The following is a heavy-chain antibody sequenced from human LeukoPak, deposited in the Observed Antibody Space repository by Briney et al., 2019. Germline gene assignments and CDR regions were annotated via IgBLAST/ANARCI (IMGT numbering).Heavy chain of an antibody. D-gene: IGHD5-24*01. CDR1: GYTFTTYG. J-gene: IGHJ6*02. CDR3: AREGLEYYSMDV. V-gene: IGHV1-18*01. CDR2: ISAYKGNT. Sequence: ASVKVSCKASGYTFTTYGITWVRQAPGQGLEWMGWISAYKGNTNYAQKFQGRVTMTTDTSTSTAYMELRSLRSDDTAVYYCAREGLEYYSMDVWGQGTTVTVSS.